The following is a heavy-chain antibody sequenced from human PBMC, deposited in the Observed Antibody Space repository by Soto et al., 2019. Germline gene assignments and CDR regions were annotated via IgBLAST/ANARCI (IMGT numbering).Heavy chain of an antibody. J-gene: IGHJ6*02. CDR2: IIPIFGTA. Sequence: GASVKVSCKASGGTFSSYAISWVRQAPGQGLEWMGGIIPIFGTANYAQKFQGRVTITADESTGTAYMELSSLRSEDTAVYYCARDQKRRGAHTENGMDVWGQGTTVTVSS. D-gene: IGHD3-16*01. V-gene: IGHV1-69*13. CDR1: GGTFSSYA. CDR3: ARDQKRRGAHTENGMDV.